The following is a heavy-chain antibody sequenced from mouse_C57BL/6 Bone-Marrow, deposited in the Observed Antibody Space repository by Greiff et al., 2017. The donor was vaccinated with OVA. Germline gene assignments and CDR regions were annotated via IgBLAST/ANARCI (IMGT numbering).Heavy chain of an antibody. J-gene: IGHJ2*01. CDR2: IYPGDGDT. V-gene: IGHV1-82*01. Sequence: VKVVESGPELVKPGASVKISCKASGYAFSSSWMNWVKQRPGKGLEWIGRIYPGDGDTNYNGKFKGKATLTADKSSSTAYMQLISLTSEDSAVYVCARDYYGSSYVTFDYWGQGTTLTVSS. CDR3: ARDYYGSSYVTFDY. CDR1: GYAFSSSW. D-gene: IGHD1-1*01.